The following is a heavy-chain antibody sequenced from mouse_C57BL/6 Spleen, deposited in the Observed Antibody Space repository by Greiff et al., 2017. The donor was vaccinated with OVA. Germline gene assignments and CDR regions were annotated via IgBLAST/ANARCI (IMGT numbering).Heavy chain of an antibody. CDR2: IDPANGST. D-gene: IGHD2-4*01. CDR3: ARARETDDYDGYYAMDD. CDR1: GFNIKNTY. J-gene: IGHJ4*01. V-gene: IGHV14-3*01. Sequence: EVQLQQSVAELVRPGASVKLSCTASGFNIKNTYMHWVKQRPEQGLEWIGRIDPANGSTKYAPKFQGKATITAATSSNTAYPQLRSLTSEDTAIYYCARARETDDYDGYYAMDDWGQGTSVTVSS.